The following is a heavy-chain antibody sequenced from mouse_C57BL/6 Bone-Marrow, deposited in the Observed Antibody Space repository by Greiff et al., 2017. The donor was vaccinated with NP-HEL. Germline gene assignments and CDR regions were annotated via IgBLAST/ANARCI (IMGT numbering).Heavy chain of an antibody. Sequence: VQLQQSGAELVRPGASVKLSCTASGFNIKDDYMHWVKQRPEQGLEWIGWIDPENGDTEYASKFQGKATITADTSSNTAYLQLSSLTSEDTAIYYCARYYSNAGVDYWGQGTTLTVSS. CDR1: GFNIKDDY. CDR2: IDPENGDT. D-gene: IGHD2-5*01. CDR3: ARYYSNAGVDY. V-gene: IGHV14-4*01. J-gene: IGHJ2*01.